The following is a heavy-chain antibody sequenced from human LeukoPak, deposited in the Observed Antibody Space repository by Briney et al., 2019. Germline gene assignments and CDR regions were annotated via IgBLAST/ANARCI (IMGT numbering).Heavy chain of an antibody. CDR1: GFTFGSNW. CDR3: ARPCYYGMDV. Sequence: PGGSLRLSCAASGFTFGSNWMHWVRQGPGKGLVWVSLINSDGSTTKYADSVRGRFTISRDNAKNTLYLQMNSLRAEDTAVYYCARPCYYGMDVWGQGTTVTVSS. CDR2: INSDGSTT. J-gene: IGHJ6*02. V-gene: IGHV3-74*03.